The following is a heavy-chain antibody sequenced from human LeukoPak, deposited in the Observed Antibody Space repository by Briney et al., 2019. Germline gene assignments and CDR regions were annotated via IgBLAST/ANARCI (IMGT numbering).Heavy chain of an antibody. CDR1: GFTFSSYG. V-gene: IGHV3-33*01. J-gene: IGHJ4*02. D-gene: IGHD4-17*01. Sequence: GGSLRLSCAASGFTFSSYGMHWVRQAPGKGLEWVALIWYDGNDKYYADSVKGRFTFTRDNSKDTLYLQMNSLRAEDTAVYYCARDRRYGALYYLDYWGQGTLVTVSS. CDR2: IWYDGNDK. CDR3: ARDRRYGALYYLDY.